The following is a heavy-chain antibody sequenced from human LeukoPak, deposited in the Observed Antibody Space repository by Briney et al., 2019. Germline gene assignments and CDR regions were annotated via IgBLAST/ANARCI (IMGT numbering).Heavy chain of an antibody. J-gene: IGHJ4*02. CDR1: GFTFSSSA. Sequence: PGGSLRLSCAASGFTFSSSAMSWVRQAPGKGLDWVSSISSSTGYTYTYYADSVKGRFTISRDNSKNTLYMQMNSLRAEDTAVYYCAKDCSSNRCYGDWGQGTLVTVSS. V-gene: IGHV3-23*01. CDR2: ISSSTGYT. CDR3: AKDCSSNRCYGD. D-gene: IGHD2-2*01.